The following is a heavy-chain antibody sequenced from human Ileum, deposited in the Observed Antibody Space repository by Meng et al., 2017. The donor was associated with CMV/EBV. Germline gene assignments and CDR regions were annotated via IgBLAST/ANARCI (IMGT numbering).Heavy chain of an antibody. V-gene: IGHV1-2*02. CDR2: INPNSGGT. Sequence: ASVKVSCKASGYTFTGYYMHWVRQAPGQGLEWMGWINPNSGGTNYAQKFQGRVTMTRDTSISTAYMELSRLRSDDTAVYYCARDFPALNYDFWSGYYLYGMAVWGQGTTV. CDR3: ARDFPALNYDFWSGYYLYGMAV. CDR1: GYTFTGYY. D-gene: IGHD3-3*01. J-gene: IGHJ6*02.